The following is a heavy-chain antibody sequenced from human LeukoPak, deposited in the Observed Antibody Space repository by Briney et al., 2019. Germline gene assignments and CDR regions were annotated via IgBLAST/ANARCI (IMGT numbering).Heavy chain of an antibody. J-gene: IGHJ4*02. CDR1: GGSISSGSYY. Sequence: SETLSLTCTVSGGSISSGSYYWSWIRQPAGKGLEWIGRIYTSGSTNYNPSLKSRVTISVDTSKNQFSLKLSSVTAADTAVYYCARDLGYSSGQYYFDYWGQGTLVIVSS. CDR2: IYTSGST. CDR3: ARDLGYSSGQYYFDY. V-gene: IGHV4-61*02. D-gene: IGHD6-19*01.